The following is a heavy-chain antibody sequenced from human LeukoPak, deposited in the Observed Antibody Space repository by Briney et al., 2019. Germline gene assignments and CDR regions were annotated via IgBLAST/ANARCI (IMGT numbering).Heavy chain of an antibody. CDR2: FDPEDGET. D-gene: IGHD1-26*01. CDR1: GYTLTELS. CDR3: ATASRDSGRTQYYFDY. Sequence: GASVKVSCKVSGYTLTELSMHWVRQAPGKGREGMGGFDPEDGETIYAQKFQGRVTMTEDTSTDTAYMELSSLRSEDTAVYYCATASRDSGRTQYYFDYWGQGTLVTVSS. V-gene: IGHV1-24*01. J-gene: IGHJ4*02.